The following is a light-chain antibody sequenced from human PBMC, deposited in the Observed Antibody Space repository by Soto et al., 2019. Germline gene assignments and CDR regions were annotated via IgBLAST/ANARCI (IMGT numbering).Light chain of an antibody. CDR3: KHYNSYSDA. CDR2: EAS. J-gene: IGKJ1*01. CDR1: QSISTW. Sequence: DIQMTQSPSTLSASLGDRVTITCRASQSISTWLAWYQQKPGKAPKLLIYEASILKSGVPSRFSGSGSGTEFTLTISSLQPDDFATYYCKHYNSYSDAFGKGTKV. V-gene: IGKV1-5*03.